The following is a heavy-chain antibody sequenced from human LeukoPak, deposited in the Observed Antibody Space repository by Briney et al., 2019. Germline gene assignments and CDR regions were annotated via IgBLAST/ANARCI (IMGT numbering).Heavy chain of an antibody. V-gene: IGHV3-74*01. CDR2: INSDGSST. CDR1: GFTFSSYW. Sequence: GGSLRLSCAASGFTFSSYWMHWVRQAPGKGLVWVSRINSDGSSTSYADSVKGRSTISRDNAKNTLYLQMNSLRAEDTAVYYCARDQFARNYYDSSGYSNWGHGTLVTVSS. CDR3: ARDQFARNYYDSSGYSN. J-gene: IGHJ4*01. D-gene: IGHD3-22*01.